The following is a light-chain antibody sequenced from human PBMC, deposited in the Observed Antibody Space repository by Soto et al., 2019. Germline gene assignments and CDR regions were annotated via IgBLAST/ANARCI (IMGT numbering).Light chain of an antibody. J-gene: IGLJ2*01. V-gene: IGLV2-23*01. CDR3: CSYAGPSTFVV. CDR2: EGS. CDR1: SSDVGSYNL. Sequence: QSVLTQPASVSGSPGESITISCTGTSSDVGSYNLVSWYQQHPGKAPKLMIYEGSKRPSGVSNRFSGPKSGNTASLTISGLQAEDEADYYCCSYAGPSTFVVFGGGTQLTVL.